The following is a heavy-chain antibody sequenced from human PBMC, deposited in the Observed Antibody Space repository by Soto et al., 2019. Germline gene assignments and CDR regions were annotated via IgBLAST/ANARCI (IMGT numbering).Heavy chain of an antibody. J-gene: IGHJ4*02. CDR1: GYTFGHFY. Sequence: SVKVSCKASGYTFGHFYITWVRQAPGQGLEWMGAISPHNRNTNYAEKFRGRVTMTTDTSTTTAYMELRSLRSDDTAVYYCARDEGGYDILNGYYKAHHFHQCGQGALVTVST. CDR3: ARDEGGYDILNGYYKAHHFHQ. D-gene: IGHD3-9*01. CDR2: ISPHNRNT. V-gene: IGHV1-18*01.